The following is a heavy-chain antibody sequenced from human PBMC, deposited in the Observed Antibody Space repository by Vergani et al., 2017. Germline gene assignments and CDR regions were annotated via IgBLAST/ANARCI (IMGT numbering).Heavy chain of an antibody. CDR2: INHRGST. CDR1: GGSFSDYY. V-gene: IGHV4-34*01. D-gene: IGHD3-22*01. CDR3: ARGDYYDSSGGGDRYSVGALDI. Sequence: QVQLQQWGAGLLKPSETLSLTCAVSGGSFSDYYWSWICQAPGKGLEWIGEINHRGSTNYNPSLKSRVTISVDTSKNQFSLKKSSVTAADTAVYYCARGDYYDSSGGGDRYSVGALDIWGQGTMVTVSS. J-gene: IGHJ3*02.